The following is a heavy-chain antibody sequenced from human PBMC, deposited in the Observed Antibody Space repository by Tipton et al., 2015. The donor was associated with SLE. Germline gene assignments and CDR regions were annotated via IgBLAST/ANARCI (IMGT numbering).Heavy chain of an antibody. CDR1: GGSISSTSYY. V-gene: IGHV4-39*01. Sequence: TLSLTCTVSGGSISSTSYYWGWLRQPPGKGLEWIGSIYYSGSTYYNLSLKSRVTISVDTSKNQFSLKLSSLTAADTAMYYCARHAGDYAYFDSWGQGTLVTVSS. CDR2: IYYSGST. J-gene: IGHJ4*02. CDR3: ARHAGDYAYFDS. D-gene: IGHD4-17*01.